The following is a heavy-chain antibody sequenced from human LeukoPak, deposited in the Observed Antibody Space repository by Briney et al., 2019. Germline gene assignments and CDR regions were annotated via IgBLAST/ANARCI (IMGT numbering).Heavy chain of an antibody. CDR1: GYTFVTYV. Sequence: ASVKVSCKASGYTFVTYVINRVRQAPGQGPEWIGWISTYNGNTKYALKFQDRVTLTRDTSTTTAYMELKSLTSDDRAVYYCARASFDHWGQGTLVIVSS. V-gene: IGHV1-18*01. CDR3: ARASFDH. J-gene: IGHJ4*02. CDR2: ISTYNGNT.